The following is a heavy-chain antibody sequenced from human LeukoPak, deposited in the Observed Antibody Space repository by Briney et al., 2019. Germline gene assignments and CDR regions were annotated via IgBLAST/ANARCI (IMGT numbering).Heavy chain of an antibody. Sequence: RASVKVSCKASGYTFTSYGISWVRQAPGQGLEWMGWISAYNGNTNFVQKLQDRVTMTTDTSTTTAYMELRSLRSDDTAVYYCARDWSGSFGYWGQGTLVTVSS. CDR1: GYTFTSYG. D-gene: IGHD3-3*01. J-gene: IGHJ4*02. CDR2: ISAYNGNT. V-gene: IGHV1-18*04. CDR3: ARDWSGSFGY.